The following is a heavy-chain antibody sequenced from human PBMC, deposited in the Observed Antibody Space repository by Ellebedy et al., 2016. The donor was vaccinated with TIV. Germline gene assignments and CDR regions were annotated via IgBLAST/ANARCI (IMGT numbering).Heavy chain of an antibody. CDR2: VHFDGSIK. Sequence: PGGSLRLSCAASGFTFSSHGMHWVRQAPGKGPEWVAFVHFDGSIKYYADSVKGRFTISRVNFRNTMSLQMNSLRVEDTAVYYCVKVVQGSGWSLGDWGQGTLVTVSS. V-gene: IGHV3-30*02. J-gene: IGHJ4*02. CDR1: GFTFSSHG. D-gene: IGHD6-19*01. CDR3: VKVVQGSGWSLGD.